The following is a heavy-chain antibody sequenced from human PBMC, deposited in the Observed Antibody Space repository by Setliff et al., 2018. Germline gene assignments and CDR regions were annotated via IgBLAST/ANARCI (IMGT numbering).Heavy chain of an antibody. CDR2: ISFGGNT. J-gene: IGHJ4*02. CDR3: ARDPGHRSGTWSLDY. V-gene: IGHV4-39*07. Sequence: PSETLSLTCTVSGDSISSTYYYWGWIRQPPGKGLEWIGSISFGGNTYYNLSLKSRVTISLDTSKNQFSLKLNSVTAADTAVYSCARDPGHRSGTWSLDYWGQGTLVTVSS. CDR1: GDSISSTYYY.